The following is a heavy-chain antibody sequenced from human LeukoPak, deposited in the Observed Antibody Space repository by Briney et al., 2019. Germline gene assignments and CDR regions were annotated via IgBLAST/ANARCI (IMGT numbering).Heavy chain of an antibody. D-gene: IGHD3-10*01. CDR2: ISRNGAAT. Sequence: PGGSLRLSCEASGLSFGDYTMHWVRQPPGKGLEWVSLISRNGAATKYADSVRGRFTVSRDNSKNSLYLQMNSLSTEDTALYYPSGNYYETKAQFDFWGQGTLVTVSS. CDR3: SGNYYETKAQFDF. CDR1: GLSFGDYT. V-gene: IGHV3-43*01. J-gene: IGHJ4*02.